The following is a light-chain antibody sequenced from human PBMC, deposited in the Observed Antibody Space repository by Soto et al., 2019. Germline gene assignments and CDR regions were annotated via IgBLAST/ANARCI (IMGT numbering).Light chain of an antibody. CDR3: QHYNNWPPL. CDR1: QSVSSN. Sequence: EIVMTQSPATLSLSPGEGATPSCSASQSVSSNLGWYQQKPGQAPRLLIHGASTRATGVPARFSGSGSGTEFTLTISSLQSEDFAVYYCQHYNNWPPLFGQGTKVDIK. J-gene: IGKJ1*01. CDR2: GAS. V-gene: IGKV3-15*01.